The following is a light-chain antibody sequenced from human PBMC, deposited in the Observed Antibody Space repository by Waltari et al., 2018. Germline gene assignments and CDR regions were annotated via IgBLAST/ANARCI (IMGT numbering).Light chain of an antibody. CDR1: QSVSNR. V-gene: IGKV3-15*01. J-gene: IGKJ1*01. CDR2: GAS. CDR3: QQYNNWWT. Sequence: EIVMTQSTATLSVSPGERATLSCRASQSVSNRLAWYQLKPGQAPRLLIYGASTRATGIPARFSGSGSGTDFTLTISSLQSEDFAVYYCQQYNNWWTFGQGTKVEIK.